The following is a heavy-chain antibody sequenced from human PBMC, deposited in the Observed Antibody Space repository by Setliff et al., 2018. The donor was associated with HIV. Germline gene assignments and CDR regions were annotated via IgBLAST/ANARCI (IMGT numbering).Heavy chain of an antibody. CDR3: AKDHWVAGLDY. V-gene: IGHV3-7*01. CDR1: GFTLKTYW. D-gene: IGHD6-19*01. CDR2: INEDGTEK. J-gene: IGHJ4*02. Sequence: LRLSCAASGFTLKTYWMSWVRQAPGKGLEWVANINEDGTEKYYVDSVKGRFTISRDNAKNPLYLQMNSLRAEDTAVYYCAKDHWVAGLDYWGQGTLVTVSS.